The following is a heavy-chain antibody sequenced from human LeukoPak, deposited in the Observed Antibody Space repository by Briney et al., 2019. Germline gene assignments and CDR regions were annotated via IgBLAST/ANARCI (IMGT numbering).Heavy chain of an antibody. CDR2: MYYSGST. V-gene: IGHV4-39*01. CDR1: GGSISGSPYY. D-gene: IGHD3-16*01. Sequence: SETPSLTCTVSGGSISGSPYYWGWIRQPPGKGLEWIGSMYYSGSTYYNPSLKSRVTIPVDTSKKQFSLKLRSVTAADTAVYYCARQIYDYVWGYWGQGTLVTVSS. CDR3: ARQIYDYVWGY. J-gene: IGHJ4*02.